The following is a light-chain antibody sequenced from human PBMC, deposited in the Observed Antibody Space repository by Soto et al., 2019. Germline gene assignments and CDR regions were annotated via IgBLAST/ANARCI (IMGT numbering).Light chain of an antibody. V-gene: IGKV1-5*03. CDR2: RPS. Sequence: DIQMTQSPSPLSASVGDRVTITCRASQSISSWFAWYQQKPGKAPKLLIYRPSSLESGVPSRFSGSGSGTEFTLTISSLQPDDFATYYCQQYNSYPGTCGQGTKVEI. J-gene: IGKJ1*01. CDR3: QQYNSYPGT. CDR1: QSISSW.